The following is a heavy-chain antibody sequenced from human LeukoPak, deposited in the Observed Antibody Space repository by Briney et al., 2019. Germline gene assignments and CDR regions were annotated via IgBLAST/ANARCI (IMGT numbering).Heavy chain of an antibody. CDR1: GGSISSSNW. CDR2: INHSGST. Sequence: PSEPLSLTCAVSGGSISSSNWWSWVRQPPGKGLEWLGEINHSGSTKYNPSLKSRVNISVDTSKNQFSLKLSSVTAADTAVYYCARGDYSYGSSYYYYMDVWGKGTTVTVSS. D-gene: IGHD5-18*01. J-gene: IGHJ6*03. V-gene: IGHV4-4*02. CDR3: ARGDYSYGSSYYYYMDV.